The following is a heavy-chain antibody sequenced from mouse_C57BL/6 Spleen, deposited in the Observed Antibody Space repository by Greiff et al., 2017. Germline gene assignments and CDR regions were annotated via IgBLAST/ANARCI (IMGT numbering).Heavy chain of an antibody. Sequence: VQLQQSGTVLARPGASVKMSCKTSGYTFTSYWMHWVKQRPGQGLEWIGDIYPGNSDTSYNQKFKGKAKLTAVTSASTAYMELSSLTNEDSAVYYCTRMDYYSNYEFAYWGQGTLVTVSA. CDR3: TRMDYYSNYEFAY. J-gene: IGHJ3*01. CDR2: IYPGNSDT. D-gene: IGHD2-5*01. V-gene: IGHV1-5*01. CDR1: GYTFTSYW.